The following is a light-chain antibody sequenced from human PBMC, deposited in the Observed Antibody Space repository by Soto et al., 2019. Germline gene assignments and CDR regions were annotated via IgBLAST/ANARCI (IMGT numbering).Light chain of an antibody. V-gene: IGLV2-8*01. J-gene: IGLJ1*01. Sequence: QSVLTQPPSASGSPGQSVTISCTGTSSDIGAYIYVSWYQQHPGKAPKLMISEVSRRPSGVPERFSGSKSGNTASLTVSGLQVDDEANYYCSSYAGSNNFGVGTSTKVNVL. CDR1: SSDIGAYIY. CDR2: EVS. CDR3: SSYAGSNNFG.